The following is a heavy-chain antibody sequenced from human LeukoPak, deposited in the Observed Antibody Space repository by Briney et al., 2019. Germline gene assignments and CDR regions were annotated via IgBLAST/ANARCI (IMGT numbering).Heavy chain of an antibody. CDR1: GFPFDDYA. CDR3: AKDIHYSQSDY. D-gene: IGHD2-15*01. J-gene: IGHJ4*02. CDR2: ISWNSGSI. V-gene: IGHV3-9*01. Sequence: GRSLRLSCAASGFPFDDYAMHWVRQAPGKGLEWVSGISWNSGSIGYADSVKGRFTISRDNAKNSLYLQMNSLTAEDTAVYYCAKDIHYSQSDYWGQGTLVTVSS.